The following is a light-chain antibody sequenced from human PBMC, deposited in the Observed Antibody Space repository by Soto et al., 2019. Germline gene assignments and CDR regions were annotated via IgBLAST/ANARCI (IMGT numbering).Light chain of an antibody. Sequence: DIQMTQYPTSLSASVGDRVTITCRASQDISNYLAWFQQKPGKAPESLIYAASSLESGVPSRFSGSQSGTDFTLTITSLQPEDFGIYYCQQYRSYPVTFGQGTRLEIK. CDR3: QQYRSYPVT. CDR2: AAS. CDR1: QDISNY. J-gene: IGKJ5*01. V-gene: IGKV1-16*01.